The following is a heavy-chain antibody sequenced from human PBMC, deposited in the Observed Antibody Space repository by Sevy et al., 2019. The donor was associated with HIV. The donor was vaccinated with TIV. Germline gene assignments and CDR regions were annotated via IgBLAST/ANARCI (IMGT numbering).Heavy chain of an antibody. D-gene: IGHD6-19*01. Sequence: GSLRLSCTASGFRFSNFCMSWVRQAPGKGLEWVANINEDGAVKYYADSVKGRFIISRDTANDSLYVQMFSLRAEDTAVYYCAKIGKRGWDFDSWGQGTRVTVSS. CDR2: INEDGAVK. CDR1: GFRFSNFC. CDR3: AKIGKRGWDFDS. J-gene: IGHJ4*02. V-gene: IGHV3-7*01.